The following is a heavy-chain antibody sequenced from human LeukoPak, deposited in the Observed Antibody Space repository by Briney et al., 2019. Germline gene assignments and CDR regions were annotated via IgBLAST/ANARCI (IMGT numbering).Heavy chain of an antibody. V-gene: IGHV4-38-2*02. J-gene: IGHJ3*02. Sequence: PSETLSLTCSVSGDSITGYYWGWIRQPPGKGLEWIGSIYYSGSTYYNPSLKSRVTISVDTSKNQFSLKLSSVTAADTAVYYCARDGTYYYDSSGKSAFDIWGQGTMVTVSS. CDR1: GDSITGYY. CDR3: ARDGTYYYDSSGKSAFDI. CDR2: IYYSGST. D-gene: IGHD3-22*01.